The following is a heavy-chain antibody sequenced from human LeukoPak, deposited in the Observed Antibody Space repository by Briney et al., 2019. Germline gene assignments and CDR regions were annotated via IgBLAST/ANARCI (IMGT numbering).Heavy chain of an antibody. J-gene: IGHJ4*02. CDR3: ASFFLEWLLRPFDY. CDR2: ISGSGGST. CDR1: GFTFSSYA. V-gene: IGHV3-23*01. Sequence: WGSLRLSCAASGFTFSSYAMSWVRQAPGKGLEWVSAISGSGGSTYYADSVKGRFTISRDNSKNTLYLQMNSLRAEDTAVYYCASFFLEWLLRPFDYWGQGTLVTVSS. D-gene: IGHD3-3*01.